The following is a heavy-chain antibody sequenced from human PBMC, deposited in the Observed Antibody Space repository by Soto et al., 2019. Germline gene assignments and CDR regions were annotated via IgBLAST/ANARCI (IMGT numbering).Heavy chain of an antibody. CDR3: ARDLSGFWRYCSSTSCRNYYYGMDV. Sequence: QVQLVESGGGVVQPGRSLRLSCAASGFTFSSYAMHWVRQAPGKGLEWVAVISYDGSNKYYADSVKGRFSISRDNSKNTLYLQMNSLRAEDTAVYYCARDLSGFWRYCSSTSCRNYYYGMDVWGQGTTVTVSS. V-gene: IGHV3-30-3*01. J-gene: IGHJ6*02. CDR1: GFTFSSYA. D-gene: IGHD2-2*01. CDR2: ISYDGSNK.